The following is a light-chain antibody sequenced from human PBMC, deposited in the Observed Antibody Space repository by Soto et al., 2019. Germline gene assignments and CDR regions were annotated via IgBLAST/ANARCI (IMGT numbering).Light chain of an antibody. J-gene: IGKJ3*01. CDR3: QQYTTSPFT. CDR2: GAS. Sequence: EIVLTQSPGTLSLSPGERATLSCRASQNVRSNFLAWYQQKHGQAPRLVIFGASSRATGIPDRFSGSGSGTDFTLTISRLEPEDFAVYYCQQYTTSPFTFGPGTKVDIK. CDR1: QNVRSNF. V-gene: IGKV3-20*01.